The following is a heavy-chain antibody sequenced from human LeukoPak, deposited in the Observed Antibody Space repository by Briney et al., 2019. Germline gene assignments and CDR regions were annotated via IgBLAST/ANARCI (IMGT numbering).Heavy chain of an antibody. V-gene: IGHV4-39*07. J-gene: IGHJ4*02. CDR2: IYYSGST. D-gene: IGHD1-14*01. CDR3: ARAAPLTRSSRYYFDY. Sequence: PSETLSLTCTVSGGSISSSSYYWGWIRQPPGKGLEWIGSIYYSGSTYYNPSLKSRVTISVDTSKNQFSLKLSSVTAADTAVYYCARAAPLTRSSRYYFDYWGQGTLVTVSS. CDR1: GGSISSSSYY.